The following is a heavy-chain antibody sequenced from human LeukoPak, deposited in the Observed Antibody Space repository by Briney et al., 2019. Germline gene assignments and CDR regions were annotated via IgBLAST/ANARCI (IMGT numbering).Heavy chain of an antibody. CDR3: ARVRGSYAFDY. CDR2: ISKSGSTI. Sequence: GGSLRLSCAASGFTFSDYYMSWFRQAPGQGPECISYISKSGSTIYYADSVKGRFTISRDNAKDSLYVQMNSLRAEDTAVYYCARVRGSYAFDYWGQGTLVTVSS. V-gene: IGHV3-11*01. J-gene: IGHJ4*02. D-gene: IGHD1-26*01. CDR1: GFTFSDYY.